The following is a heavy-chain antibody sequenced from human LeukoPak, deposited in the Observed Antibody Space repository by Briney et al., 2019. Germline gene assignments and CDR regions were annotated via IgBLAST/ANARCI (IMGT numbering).Heavy chain of an antibody. CDR2: VYTSGST. V-gene: IGHV4-61*02. D-gene: IGHD3-9*01. J-gene: IGHJ3*02. CDR1: GGSISSGSYY. CDR3: ARDRQIYDILTGYYRVDAFDI. Sequence: PSETLSLTCTVSGGSISSGSYYWRWIRQPAGKGLEWIGRVYTSGSTNYHPSLKSRVTISVDTSKNQFSLKLSSVTAADTAVYYCARDRQIYDILTGYYRVDAFDIWGQGTMVTVSS.